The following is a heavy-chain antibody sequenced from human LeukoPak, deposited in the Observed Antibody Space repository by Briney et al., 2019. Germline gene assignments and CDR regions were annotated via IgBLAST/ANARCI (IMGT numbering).Heavy chain of an antibody. CDR3: TTDRREYYYDSSGYPSDY. CDR2: IKSKTDGGTT. V-gene: IGHV3-15*01. J-gene: IGHJ4*02. CDR1: GFTFSNAW. D-gene: IGHD3-22*01. Sequence: GGSLRLSCAASGFTFSNAWMSWVRQAPGKGLEWVGRIKSKTDGGTTDYAAPVKGRFTISRDDSKNTLYLQMNSLKTEDTAVYYCTTDRREYYYDSSGYPSDYWGQGTLVTVSS.